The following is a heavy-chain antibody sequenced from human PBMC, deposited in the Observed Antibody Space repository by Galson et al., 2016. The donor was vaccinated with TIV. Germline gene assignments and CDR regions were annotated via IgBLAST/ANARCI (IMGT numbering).Heavy chain of an antibody. CDR2: INPNSGGT. CDR1: GYTFVGHY. Sequence: SVKVSCKASGYTFVGHYIHWVRQAPGQGLEWMGWINPNSGGTEYPQTFQGRVTMTRDPSTNTAYLELSSLRSDDTAVYYCAREGYSDSSGYYFTYYYYGMDVWGQGTTVIVSS. D-gene: IGHD3-22*01. CDR3: AREGYSDSSGYYFTYYYYGMDV. V-gene: IGHV1-2*02. J-gene: IGHJ6*02.